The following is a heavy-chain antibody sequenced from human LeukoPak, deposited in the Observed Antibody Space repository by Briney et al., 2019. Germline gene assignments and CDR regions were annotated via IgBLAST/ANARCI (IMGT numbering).Heavy chain of an antibody. V-gene: IGHV3-23*01. CDR1: GFTFSSYA. J-gene: IGHJ4*02. CDR2: ISGSGGST. CDR3: AKVEYYYDSSGYYYAYFDY. Sequence: GGSLRLSCAASGFTFSSYAMSWVRQAPGKGLEWVSAISGSGGSTYYADSVKGRFTISRDNSKNTLYLRMDSLRAEDTAVYYCAKVEYYYDSSGYYYAYFDYWGQGTLVTVSS. D-gene: IGHD3-22*01.